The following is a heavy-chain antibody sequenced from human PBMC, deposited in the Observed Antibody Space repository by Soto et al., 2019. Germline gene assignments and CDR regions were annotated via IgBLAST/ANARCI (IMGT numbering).Heavy chain of an antibody. D-gene: IGHD3-10*01. CDR1: GVSITSGDYY. CDR3: AREDTMVRGIIP. Sequence: SETLSLTCNVSGVSITSGDYYWNWIRQPPGKGLEWIGYIHYSGNTYYNPSLKSRLTISVDTSKNQFSLRLTSVAAADTAVYYCAREDTMVRGIIPWGQGTLVTVSS. V-gene: IGHV4-30-4*01. J-gene: IGHJ4*02. CDR2: IHYSGNT.